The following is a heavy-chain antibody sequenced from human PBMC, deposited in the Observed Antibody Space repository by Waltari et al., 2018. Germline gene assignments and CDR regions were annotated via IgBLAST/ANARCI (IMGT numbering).Heavy chain of an antibody. D-gene: IGHD3-10*01. CDR2: IYYSGST. Sequence: QLQLQESGPGLVKPSETLSLTCTVSGGSISSSSYYWGWIRQPPGKGLEWIGSIYYSGSTYSNPSLKGRVTISVDTSKNQFSLKLSSVTAADTAVYYCAREGRGVIIRQDAFDIWGQGTMVTVSS. CDR3: AREGRGVIIRQDAFDI. J-gene: IGHJ3*02. CDR1: GGSISSSSYY. V-gene: IGHV4-39*07.